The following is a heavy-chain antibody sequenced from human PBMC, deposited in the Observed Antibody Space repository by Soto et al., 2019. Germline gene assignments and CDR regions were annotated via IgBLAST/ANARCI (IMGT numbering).Heavy chain of an antibody. J-gene: IGHJ4*02. CDR3: AAGGYYGSGSFLFDY. V-gene: IGHV4-59*07. D-gene: IGHD3-10*01. CDR1: VGSISSYY. CDR2: ISYSGST. Sequence: SYTLSLTCTVSVGSISSYYWSWIRKPPGKGLEWIGYISYSGSTNYNPSLKSRVTISEDTSKNQFSLKLSSVTAADTAVYYCAAGGYYGSGSFLFDYWGQGTLVTVSS.